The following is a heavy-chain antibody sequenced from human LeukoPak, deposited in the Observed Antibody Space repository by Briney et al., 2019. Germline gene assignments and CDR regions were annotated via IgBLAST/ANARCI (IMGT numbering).Heavy chain of an antibody. J-gene: IGHJ4*02. CDR2: ISGSGGST. CDR1: GFTFSSYW. CDR3: AKGVYYDILTGNDY. V-gene: IGHV3-23*01. Sequence: GGSLRLSCAASGFTFSSYWMSWVRQAPGKGLEWVSGISGSGGSTDYADSVKGRFTISRDNWKNTLSLQMNSLRAEDTALYYCAKGVYYDILTGNDYWGQGTLVAVSS. D-gene: IGHD3-9*01.